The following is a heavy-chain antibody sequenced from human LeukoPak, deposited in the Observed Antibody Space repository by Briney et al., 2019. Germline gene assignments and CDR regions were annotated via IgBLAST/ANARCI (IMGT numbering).Heavy chain of an antibody. J-gene: IGHJ2*01. CDR3: ARRPIRKAAAGRYFDL. Sequence: SETLSLTCTVSGGSISSYYWSWIRQPPGEGLEWIGYIYYSGSTNYNPSLKSRVTISVDTSKNQFSLKLSSVTAADTAVYYCARRPIRKAAAGRYFDLWGRGTLVTVSS. CDR1: GGSISSYY. V-gene: IGHV4-59*08. CDR2: IYYSGST. D-gene: IGHD6-13*01.